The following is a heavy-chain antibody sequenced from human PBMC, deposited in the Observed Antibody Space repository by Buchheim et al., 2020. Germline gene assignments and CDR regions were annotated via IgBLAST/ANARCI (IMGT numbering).Heavy chain of an antibody. CDR1: GFIFTDHY. V-gene: IGHV1-2*02. D-gene: IGHD3-9*01. CDR2: IKPDTGVT. J-gene: IGHJ4*02. CDR3: ARDFDWGPDY. Sequence: QVQLVQSGPDIKKPGASMKVSCKASGFIFTDHYLHWIRQAPGQGLEWVGWIKPDTGVTNYALKFQGRVTLATYTSISTLYIELNRLTSDDTAIYYCARDFDWGPDYWGQGTL.